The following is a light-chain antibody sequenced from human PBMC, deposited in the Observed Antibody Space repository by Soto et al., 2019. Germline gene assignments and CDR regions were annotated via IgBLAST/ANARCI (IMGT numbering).Light chain of an antibody. Sequence: QSVLTQPPSVSEAPRQRVTISCSGSWSNNGHNAVNWYQQLPGKAPKLLIYYDDLLPSGVSDRFSGSKSGTSASLDISGLQAEDEADYYCAAWYDSLNGVVFGGGNKLTVL. CDR2: YDD. V-gene: IGLV1-36*01. J-gene: IGLJ2*01. CDR1: WSNNGHNA. CDR3: AAWYDSLNGVV.